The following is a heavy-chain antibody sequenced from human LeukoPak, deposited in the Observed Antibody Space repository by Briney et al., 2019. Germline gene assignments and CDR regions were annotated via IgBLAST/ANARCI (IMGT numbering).Heavy chain of an antibody. CDR1: GGTFSSYA. CDR3: ATGSTSYDRLTGYYKGDYFDN. J-gene: IGHJ4*02. CDR2: IIPIFGTA. Sequence: SVKVSCKASGGTFSSYAISWVRRAPGQGLEWMGGIIPIFGTANYAQKFQGRVTITADESTSTAYMELSSLRSEDTAVYYCATGSTSYDRLTGYYKGDYFDNWGQGTLVTVSS. V-gene: IGHV1-69*13. D-gene: IGHD3-9*01.